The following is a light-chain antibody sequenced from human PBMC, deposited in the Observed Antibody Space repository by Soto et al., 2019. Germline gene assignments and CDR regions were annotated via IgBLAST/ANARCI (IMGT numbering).Light chain of an antibody. Sequence: AIQLTQSPSSLSASVGDRVSITCRAGQGIGSALAWYQLKPGAAPTLLIYDASTLESGVPSRFSGSRSGADFTLTISSLQPEDFATYYCQNFRSSAISVGGGTKVDIK. V-gene: IGKV1-13*02. CDR3: QNFRSSAIS. CDR2: DAS. J-gene: IGKJ4*01. CDR1: QGIGSA.